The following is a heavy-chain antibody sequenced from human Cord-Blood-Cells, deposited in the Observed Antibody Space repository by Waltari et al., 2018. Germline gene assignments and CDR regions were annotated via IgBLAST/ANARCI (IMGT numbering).Heavy chain of an antibody. J-gene: IGHJ2*01. D-gene: IGHD7-27*01. Sequence: QVQLVQSGSEVRKPGATVKVHCKASGYTLSSYDLHWVRQATGQGLEWMGWMNPNSGNTGYAQKFQGRVTSTRDTSISTAYMGLSSLRSEDTAVYCCARLTGDADFDLWGRGTLVTVSS. V-gene: IGHV1-8*03. CDR1: GYTLSSYD. CDR3: ARLTGDADFDL. CDR2: MNPNSGNT.